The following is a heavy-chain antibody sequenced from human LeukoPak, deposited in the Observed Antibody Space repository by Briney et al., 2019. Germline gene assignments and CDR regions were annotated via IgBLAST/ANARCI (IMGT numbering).Heavy chain of an antibody. Sequence: PSETLSLTCTVSGGSISSYYWSWIRQPPGKGLEWIGYIYYSGSTNYNPSLKSRVPISVDMSKNQFSLKLSSVTAADTAVYYCARRRDAFDIWGQGTMITVSS. CDR2: IYYSGST. CDR3: ARRRDAFDI. V-gene: IGHV4-59*01. CDR1: GGSISSYY. J-gene: IGHJ3*02.